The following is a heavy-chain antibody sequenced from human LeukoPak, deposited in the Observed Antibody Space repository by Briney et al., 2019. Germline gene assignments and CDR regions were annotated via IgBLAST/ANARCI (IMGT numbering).Heavy chain of an antibody. V-gene: IGHV3-30*18. D-gene: IGHD2-15*01. CDR1: GFIFSNYG. CDR2: ISYDGSNK. Sequence: QSGGSLRLSCVASGFIFSNYGMHWVRQAPGKGLEWVAVISYDGSNKYYADSVKGRFTISRDNSKNTLYLQMNSLRAEDTAVYYCAKGYCSGGSCQYYYYYYGMDVWGQGTTVTVSS. J-gene: IGHJ6*02. CDR3: AKGYCSGGSCQYYYYYYGMDV.